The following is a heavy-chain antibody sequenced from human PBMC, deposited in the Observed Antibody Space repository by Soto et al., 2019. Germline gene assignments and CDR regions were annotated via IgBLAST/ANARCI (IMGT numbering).Heavy chain of an antibody. CDR1: GFTFSSYG. J-gene: IGHJ6*03. Sequence: QVQLVESGGGVVQPGRSLRLSCAASGFTFSSYGIHWVCQAPGKGLEWVAVISYDGTNIYYAESVQGRINISRDNSKKTLYLEMNTLSAEDKAVYYCAKDGTQLPRLYYMDVWGKGTTVTVSS. CDR2: ISYDGTNI. CDR3: AKDGTQLPRLYYMDV. V-gene: IGHV3-30*18. D-gene: IGHD6-13*01.